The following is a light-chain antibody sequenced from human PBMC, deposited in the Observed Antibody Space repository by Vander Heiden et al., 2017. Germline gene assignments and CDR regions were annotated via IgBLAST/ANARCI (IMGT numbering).Light chain of an antibody. CDR2: KAS. Sequence: DIQMTQSPSTLSASVGDRVTITCRASQSISSWLAWYQQKPGKAPKLLIYKASSLESGVPSRFSGSGSGTKFPLPLRILPPSSFSPSSFPPSNLSSFGG. CDR3: PPSNLSS. J-gene: IGKJ4*01. CDR1: QSISSW. V-gene: IGKV1-5*03.